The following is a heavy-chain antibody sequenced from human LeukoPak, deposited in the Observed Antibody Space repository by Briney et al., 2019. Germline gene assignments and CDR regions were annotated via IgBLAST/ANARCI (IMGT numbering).Heavy chain of an antibody. CDR2: ISGSGGST. V-gene: IGHV3-23*01. D-gene: IGHD6-13*01. J-gene: IGHJ4*02. CDR3: AKMAQRGYSSSWFFDY. Sequence: GGSLRLSCAASGFTFSNYAMSWVRQAPGKGLEWVSAISGSGGSTYYADSVKGRFTISRDNSKNTLYLQMNSLRAEDTAVYYCAKMAQRGYSSSWFFDYWGQGTLVTVSS. CDR1: GFTFSNYA.